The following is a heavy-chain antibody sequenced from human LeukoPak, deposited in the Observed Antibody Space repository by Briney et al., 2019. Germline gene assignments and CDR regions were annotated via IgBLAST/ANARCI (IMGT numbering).Heavy chain of an antibody. D-gene: IGHD3-3*01. CDR2: IYYSGNT. CDR1: GDSIRDDY. Sequence: SETLSLTCSVSGDSIRDDYWSWIRQPPEKGLEWIGCIYYSGNTYYNPSLKSRVTISVDTSKNQFSLKLSSVTAADTAVYYCARPFWSGYSYWGQGTLVTVSS. V-gene: IGHV4-59*12. J-gene: IGHJ4*02. CDR3: ARPFWSGYSY.